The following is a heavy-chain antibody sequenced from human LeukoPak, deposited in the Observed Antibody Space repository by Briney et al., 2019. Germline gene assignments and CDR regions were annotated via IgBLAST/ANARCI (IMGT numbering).Heavy chain of an antibody. D-gene: IGHD3-3*01. CDR2: INPNSGAT. CDR3: ASFTFGVVIKDY. CDR1: GYTFTGFY. V-gene: IGHV1-2*02. J-gene: IGHJ4*02. Sequence: ASVKVSCKASGYTFTGFYMHWVRQAPGQGLEWMGWINPNSGATNYAQKFQGRVTMTRDTSISTAYMELSRLRSDDTAVYYCASFTFGVVIKDYWGQGTLVTVSS.